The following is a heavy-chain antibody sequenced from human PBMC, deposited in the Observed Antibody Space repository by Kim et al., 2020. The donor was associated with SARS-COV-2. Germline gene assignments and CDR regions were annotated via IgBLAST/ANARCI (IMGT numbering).Heavy chain of an antibody. CDR3: ARVRSLAIAVAGTRWFDP. Sequence: KSRVTISVDTAKNQFSLKLGSVTAADTAVYYCARVRSLAIAVAGTRWFDPWGQGTLVTVSS. J-gene: IGHJ5*02. D-gene: IGHD6-19*01. V-gene: IGHV4-34*01.